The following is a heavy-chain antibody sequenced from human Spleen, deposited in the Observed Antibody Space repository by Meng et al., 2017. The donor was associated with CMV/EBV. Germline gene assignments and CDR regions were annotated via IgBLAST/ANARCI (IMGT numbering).Heavy chain of an antibody. D-gene: IGHD3-10*01. CDR2: INHSGST. Sequence: QVQLQQWGAGLLKPSEPLSLTCAVYGGPFSGYYWSWIRQPPGKGLEWIGEINHSGSTNYNPSLKSRVTISVDTSKNQFSLKLSSVTAADTAVYYCARGRGTPRLVGTTYYYGSWGQGTLVTVSS. J-gene: IGHJ4*02. CDR1: GGPFSGYY. V-gene: IGHV4-34*01. CDR3: ARGRGTPRLVGTTYYYGS.